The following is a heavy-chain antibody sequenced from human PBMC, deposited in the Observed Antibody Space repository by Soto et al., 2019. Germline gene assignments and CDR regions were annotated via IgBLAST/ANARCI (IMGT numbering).Heavy chain of an antibody. CDR2: IKQDGSEK. J-gene: IGHJ4*02. Sequence: GGSLRLSCAASGFTFSRYWMSWVRQAPGKGLEWVANIKQDGSEKYYVDSVKGRFTISRDNADNSLYLQMNSLRAEDTALYYCARVGYCSSTSCYWHYYFDYWGQGALVTVSS. CDR1: GFTFSRYW. V-gene: IGHV3-7*03. CDR3: ARVGYCSSTSCYWHYYFDY. D-gene: IGHD2-2*01.